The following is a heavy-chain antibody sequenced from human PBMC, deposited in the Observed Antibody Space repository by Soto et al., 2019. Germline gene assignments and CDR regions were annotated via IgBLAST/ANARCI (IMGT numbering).Heavy chain of an antibody. CDR3: AREGVVVVGATRGFYGMDV. J-gene: IGHJ6*02. V-gene: IGHV3-21*01. CDR1: GFTFSSYS. Sequence: AGGSLRLSCAASGFTFSSYSMNWVRQAPGKGLEWVSSISSSSSYIYYADSVQGRFTISRDNAKNSLYLQMNSLRAEDTAVYYCAREGVVVVGATRGFYGMDVWGQGTTVTVSS. CDR2: ISSSSSYI. D-gene: IGHD2-15*01.